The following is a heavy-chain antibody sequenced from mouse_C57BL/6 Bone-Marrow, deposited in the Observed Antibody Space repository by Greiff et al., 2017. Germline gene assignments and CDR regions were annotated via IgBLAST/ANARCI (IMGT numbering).Heavy chain of an antibody. V-gene: IGHV14-4*01. J-gene: IGHJ3*01. CDR1: GFNIKDDY. CDR2: IDPETGDT. CDR3: TVDGYYPFAY. D-gene: IGHD2-3*01. Sequence: VQLQQSGAELVRPGASVKLSCTASGFNIKDDYMHWVKQRPEQGLEWIGWIDPETGDTEYASKFQGKATITADTSSNTAYLQLSSLTSEDTAVYYCTVDGYYPFAYWGRGSLVTVSA.